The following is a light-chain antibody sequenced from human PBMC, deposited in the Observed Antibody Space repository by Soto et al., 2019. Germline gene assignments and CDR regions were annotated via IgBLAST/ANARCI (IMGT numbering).Light chain of an antibody. J-gene: IGKJ1*01. V-gene: IGKV3-20*01. CDR2: GAV. Sequence: EIVLTQSPGTLSLSAGERATLSCEASQSVYSSHLAWYQQKPGQSPRLLIYGAVSRATGIPARFSGSASGTEFPLSISRLEPEDSAVYYCQQYGFPPWTFGQGTKVEV. CDR3: QQYGFPPWT. CDR1: QSVYSSH.